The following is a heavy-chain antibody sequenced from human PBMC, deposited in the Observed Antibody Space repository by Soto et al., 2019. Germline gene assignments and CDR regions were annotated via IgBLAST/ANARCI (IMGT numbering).Heavy chain of an antibody. CDR3: VKDGTPYDFWSGYFSNFDY. CDR2: VSSNGGTT. CDR1: GFTFSSYA. V-gene: IGHV3-64D*06. J-gene: IGHJ4*02. Sequence: GGSLRLSCSASGFTFSSYAMHWVRQAPGKGLEYVSAVSSNGGTTYYADSVKGRFTISRDNSKNTLYLQMSTLTAEDTAVYYCVKDGTPYDFWSGYFSNFDYWGQGTLVTVSS. D-gene: IGHD3-3*01.